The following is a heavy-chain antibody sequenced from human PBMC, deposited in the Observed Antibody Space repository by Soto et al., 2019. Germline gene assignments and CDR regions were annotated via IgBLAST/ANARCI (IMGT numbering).Heavy chain of an antibody. D-gene: IGHD4-4*01. CDR3: GNDNINYGAFDF. J-gene: IGHJ3*01. Sequence: SETLSLTCTVSGVSISSYYWSWIRQPAGKGLEWLGRIYISGSTNYNPSLKSRVTMSVDPSKNQFSLKLTSVTAAATAVYYCGNDNINYGAFDFCGQRTLVTVSS. CDR1: GVSISSYY. V-gene: IGHV4-4*07. CDR2: IYISGST.